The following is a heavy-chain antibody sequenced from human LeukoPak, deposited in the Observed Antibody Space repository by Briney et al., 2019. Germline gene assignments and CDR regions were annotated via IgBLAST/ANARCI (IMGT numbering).Heavy chain of an antibody. D-gene: IGHD6-13*01. J-gene: IGHJ1*01. CDR1: GGSISITNYY. CDR3: ARVWIAAAGTWYFQH. Sequence: SETLSLTCTVSGGSISITNYYWGLIRQPPGKGLEWIGSIYHSGSTYYNPSLKRRVTISVDTSKNQFSLKLSSVTAADTAVYYCARVWIAAAGTWYFQHWGQGTLVTVSS. CDR2: IYHSGST. V-gene: IGHV4-39*07.